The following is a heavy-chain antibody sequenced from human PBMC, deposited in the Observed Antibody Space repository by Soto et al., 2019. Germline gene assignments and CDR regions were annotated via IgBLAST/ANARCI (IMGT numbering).Heavy chain of an antibody. D-gene: IGHD2-2*01. J-gene: IGHJ4*02. CDR3: AVDSYYRLPN. CDR1: GFTFKDAW. V-gene: IGHV3-15*07. CDR2: IKKKSDGGTT. Sequence: EVQLVESGGGLVKPGGSLRLSCVASGFTFKDAWMNWVRQAPGKGMEWVGHIKKKSDGGTTDYAAPAKDRFTISRDDSKNTVYLEMNSLRTEDTAVYYCAVDSYYRLPNWGEGTLVTVSS.